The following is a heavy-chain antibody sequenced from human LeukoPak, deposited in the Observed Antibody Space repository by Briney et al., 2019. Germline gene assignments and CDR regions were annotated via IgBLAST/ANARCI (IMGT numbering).Heavy chain of an antibody. J-gene: IGHJ6*02. Sequence: SVKVSCKASGGTFSSYAISWVRQAPGQGLEWMGGIIPIFGTANYAQKFQGRVTITADESTSTAYMELSSLRSEDTAVYYCARAPSIDCSGGSCYGGGYYYYGMDVWGQGTTVTVSS. V-gene: IGHV1-69*01. CDR3: ARAPSIDCSGGSCYGGGYYYYGMDV. CDR2: IIPIFGTA. D-gene: IGHD2-15*01. CDR1: GGTFSSYA.